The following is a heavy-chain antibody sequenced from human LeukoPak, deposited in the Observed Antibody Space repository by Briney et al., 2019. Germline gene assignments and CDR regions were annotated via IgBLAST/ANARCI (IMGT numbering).Heavy chain of an antibody. CDR1: GFTFSSYA. CDR2: ISGSGGST. J-gene: IGHJ6*02. D-gene: IGHD2-21*01. V-gene: IGHV3-23*01. CDR3: ARYCGGDCYGMDV. Sequence: GGSLRLSCAASGFTFSSYAMSWVRQTPGKGLEWVSAISGSGGSTYYADSVKGRFTISRDNSKNTLFLQMNSLRAEDTAVYYCARYCGGDCYGMDVWGQGTTVTVSS.